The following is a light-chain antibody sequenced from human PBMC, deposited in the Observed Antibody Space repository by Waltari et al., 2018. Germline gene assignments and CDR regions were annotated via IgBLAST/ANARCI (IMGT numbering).Light chain of an antibody. CDR1: SSDVGGYNY. V-gene: IGLV2-14*01. CDR3: SSYTSSSALV. J-gene: IGLJ3*02. CDR2: EVR. Sequence: QSALTQPASVSGSPGQSITISCTGTSSDVGGYNYVSCYQQHPGKAPKLMIYEVRNRPSGVSNRFSGSKSGNTASLTISGIQAEDEADYYCSSYTSSSALVFGGGTKLTVL.